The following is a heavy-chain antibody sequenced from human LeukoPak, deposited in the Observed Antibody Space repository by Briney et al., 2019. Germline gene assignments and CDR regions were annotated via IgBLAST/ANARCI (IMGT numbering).Heavy chain of an antibody. CDR3: ARAVQDSGWYRRINYYYYYMDV. V-gene: IGHV4-34*01. Sequence: SETLSLTCAVYGGSFSGYYWSWIRQPPGKGLEWIGEINHSGSTNYNPSLKSRVTISVDTSKNQFSLKLSSVTAADTAVYYCARAVQDSGWYRRINYYYYYMDVWGKGTTVTVSS. D-gene: IGHD6-13*01. CDR2: INHSGST. CDR1: GGSFSGYY. J-gene: IGHJ6*03.